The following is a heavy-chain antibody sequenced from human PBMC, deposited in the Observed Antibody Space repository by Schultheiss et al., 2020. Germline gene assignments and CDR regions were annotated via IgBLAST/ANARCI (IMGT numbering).Heavy chain of an antibody. D-gene: IGHD4/OR15-4a*01. CDR3: AREEGMVKGFDY. V-gene: IGHV3-23*01. J-gene: IGHJ4*02. Sequence: GGSLRLSCAASGFTFSSYAMSWVRQAPGKGLEWVSAISGSGGSTYYADSVKCRFTISRDNSKNTLYLQMNSLRAEDTAVYYCAREEGMVKGFDYWGQGTLVTVSS. CDR2: ISGSGGST. CDR1: GFTFSSYA.